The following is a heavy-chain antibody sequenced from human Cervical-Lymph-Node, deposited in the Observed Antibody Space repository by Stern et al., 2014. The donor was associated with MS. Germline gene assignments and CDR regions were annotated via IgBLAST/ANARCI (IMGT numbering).Heavy chain of an antibody. CDR1: GFTFSSYD. CDR3: ARGDPQGFAPDDY. CDR2: IGTAGDT. Sequence: EVHLVESGGGLVQPGGSLRLSCAASGFTFSSYDMHWVRQATGKGLEWVSAIGTAGDTYYPGSVKGRFTISRENAENSLYLQMNSLRAGDTAVYYCARGDPQGFAPDDYWGQGTLVTVSS. D-gene: IGHD3-10*01. J-gene: IGHJ4*02. V-gene: IGHV3-13*01.